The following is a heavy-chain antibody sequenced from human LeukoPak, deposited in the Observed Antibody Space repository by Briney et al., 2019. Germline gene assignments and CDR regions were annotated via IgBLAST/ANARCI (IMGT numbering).Heavy chain of an antibody. CDR1: GFTFSGYW. Sequence: PGGYLRRSGATSGFTFSGYWMSWVRQAPGQGLEWVANIKEDGSEINYVDYVKGRFTISRDNAKNSLYLQMNSLRVDDTAVYYCARDRGYSTFDYWGQGTLVTVSS. D-gene: IGHD4-23*01. V-gene: IGHV3-7*01. CDR2: IKEDGSEI. CDR3: ARDRGYSTFDY. J-gene: IGHJ4*02.